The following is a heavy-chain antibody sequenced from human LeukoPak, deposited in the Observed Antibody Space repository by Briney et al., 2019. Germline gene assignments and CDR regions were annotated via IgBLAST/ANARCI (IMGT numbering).Heavy chain of an antibody. V-gene: IGHV3-30*04. CDR2: ISYDGSNK. CDR1: GFTFSSYA. CDR3: ATSNFDY. J-gene: IGHJ4*02. Sequence: GGSPRLSCAASGFTFSSYAMHWVRQAPGKGLEWVAVISYDGSNKYYADSVKGRFTISRDNSKNTLYLQMNSLGAEDTAVYYCATSNFDYWGQGTLVTVSS.